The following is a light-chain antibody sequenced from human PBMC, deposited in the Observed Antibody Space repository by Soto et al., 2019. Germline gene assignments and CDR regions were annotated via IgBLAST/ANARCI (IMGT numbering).Light chain of an antibody. V-gene: IGKV3-20*01. CDR1: QTVTSNY. CDR2: GTS. Sequence: EIVLTQSPGTLSSSPGERATLSCRASQTVTSNYLAWYQQKPGQAPRLLIHGTSSRATGIPDRFSGSGSGTDFTLTINSLEPEDFAAYYCQHFGSSLRTFGQGTKVDIK. J-gene: IGKJ1*01. CDR3: QHFGSSLRT.